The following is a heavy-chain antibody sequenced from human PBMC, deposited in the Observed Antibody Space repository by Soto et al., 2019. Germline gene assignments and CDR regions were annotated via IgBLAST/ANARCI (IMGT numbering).Heavy chain of an antibody. Sequence: GGSLRLSXAASGFTFSDYYMSWIRQAPGKGLEWVSYISSSSSYTNYADSVKGRFTISRDNAKNSLYLQMNSLRAEDTAVYYCARVARYYYGSGSLNWFDPWGQGTLVTVSS. J-gene: IGHJ5*02. CDR2: ISSSSSYT. V-gene: IGHV3-11*06. D-gene: IGHD3-10*01. CDR3: ARVARYYYGSGSLNWFDP. CDR1: GFTFSDYY.